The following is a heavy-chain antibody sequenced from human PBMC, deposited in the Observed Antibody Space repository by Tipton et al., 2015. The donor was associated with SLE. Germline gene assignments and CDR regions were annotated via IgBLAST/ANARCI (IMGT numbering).Heavy chain of an antibody. V-gene: IGHV3-15*01. CDR2: IKSKTDGETV. CDR1: GFPFTNAW. CDR3: VTEFGVVQGLTLNAFDL. J-gene: IGHJ3*01. D-gene: IGHD3-10*01. Sequence: SLRLSCAASGFPFTNAWMSWVRQAPGKGLEWVGRIKSKTDGETVDYAAPVKGRFTISRDDSRDTLYLQMNSLKTEDTAVYYCVTEFGVVQGLTLNAFDLWGQGTLVTVPS.